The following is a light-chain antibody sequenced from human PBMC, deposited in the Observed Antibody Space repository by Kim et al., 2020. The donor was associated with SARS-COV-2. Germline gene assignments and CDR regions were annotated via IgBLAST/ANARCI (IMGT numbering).Light chain of an antibody. V-gene: IGLV2-23*02. J-gene: IGLJ1*01. CDR2: EVS. CDR3: CSYAGLVTRYV. Sequence: QSALTQPASVSGSLGQSISLSCTGTSSDVGSYNLVSWYQQHAGKAPKLIIFEVSERPSGVSNRFSGSKSGNTASLTISGLQAEDEADYYCCSYAGLVTRYVFGTGTKVTVL. CDR1: SSDVGSYNL.